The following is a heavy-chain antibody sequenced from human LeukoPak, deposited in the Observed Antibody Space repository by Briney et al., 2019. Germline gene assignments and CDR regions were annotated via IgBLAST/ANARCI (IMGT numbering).Heavy chain of an antibody. CDR3: ATGMVRGVMGQH. CDR2: IIPILGIA. Sequence: ASVKVSCKASGGTFSSYAISWVRQAPGQGLEWMGRIIPILGIANYAQKFQGRVTITADKSTSTAYMELSSLRSEDTAVYYCATGMVRGVMGQHWGQGTLVTVSS. V-gene: IGHV1-69*04. J-gene: IGHJ1*01. D-gene: IGHD3-10*01. CDR1: GGTFSSYA.